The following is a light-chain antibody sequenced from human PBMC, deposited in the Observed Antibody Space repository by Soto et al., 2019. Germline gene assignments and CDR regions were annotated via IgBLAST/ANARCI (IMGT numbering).Light chain of an antibody. J-gene: IGLJ2*01. CDR2: EVS. CDR1: SSDVGGYNY. V-gene: IGLV2-14*01. Sequence: SVLTQPSSVSGSPGRSINISCTGTSSDVGGYNYVSWYQQHPGKAPKLMIYEVSNRPSGVSNRFSGSKSGNTASLTISGLQAEDEADYYCSSYTSGSTLVFGGGTKVTVL. CDR3: SSYTSGSTLV.